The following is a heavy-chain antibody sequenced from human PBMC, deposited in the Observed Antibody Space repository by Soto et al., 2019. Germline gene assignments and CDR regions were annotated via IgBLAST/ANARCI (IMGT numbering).Heavy chain of an antibody. CDR3: ASSQGLRYCDWFPGSYFDY. V-gene: IGHV1-69*13. CDR2: IIPIFGTA. CDR1: GGTFSSYA. Sequence: PSVKVSCKASGGTFSSYAISWVRQAPGQGLEWMGGIIPIFGTANYAQKFQGRVTITADESTSTAYMELSSLRSEDTAVYYCASSQGLRYCDWFPGSYFDYWGQGTLVTVSS. D-gene: IGHD3-9*01. J-gene: IGHJ4*02.